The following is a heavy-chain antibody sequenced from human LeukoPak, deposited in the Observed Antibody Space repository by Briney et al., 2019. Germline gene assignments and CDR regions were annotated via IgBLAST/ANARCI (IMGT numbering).Heavy chain of an antibody. CDR1: GYTFTGYY. Sequence: AASVKVSCKASGYTFTGYYMHWVRQAPGQGLEWMGGIIPIFGTANYAQKFQGRVTITADESTSTAYMELSSLRSEDTAVYYCARVDYGSGSYYSAVDYWGQGTLVTVSS. D-gene: IGHD3-10*01. CDR2: IIPIFGTA. J-gene: IGHJ4*02. CDR3: ARVDYGSGSYYSAVDY. V-gene: IGHV1-69*13.